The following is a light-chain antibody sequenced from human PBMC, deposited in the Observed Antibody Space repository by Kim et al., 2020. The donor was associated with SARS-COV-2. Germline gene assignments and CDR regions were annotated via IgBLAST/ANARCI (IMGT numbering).Light chain of an antibody. Sequence: VSPGQTASITCSGDKLGDKYACWYQQKPGQSPVLGIYQDSKRPSGIPERFSGSNAGNTATLTISGTQAMDEADYYCQAWDSSTVVFGGGTQLTVL. CDR1: KLGDKY. V-gene: IGLV3-1*01. CDR3: QAWDSSTVV. CDR2: QDS. J-gene: IGLJ2*01.